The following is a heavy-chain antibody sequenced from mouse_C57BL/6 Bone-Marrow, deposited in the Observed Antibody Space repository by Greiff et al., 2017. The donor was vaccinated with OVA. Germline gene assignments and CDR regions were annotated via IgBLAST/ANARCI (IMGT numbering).Heavy chain of an antibody. J-gene: IGHJ1*03. Sequence: EVKLMESGGGLVQSGRSLRLSCATSGFTFSDFYMEWVRQAPGKGLEWIAASRNKANDYTTEYSASVKGRFIVSRDTSQSILYLQMNALRAEETAIYYCARDRGSSYWYFDVWGTGTTVTVSS. CDR1: GFTFSDFY. CDR2: SRNKANDYTT. D-gene: IGHD1-1*01. CDR3: ARDRGSSYWYFDV. V-gene: IGHV7-1*01.